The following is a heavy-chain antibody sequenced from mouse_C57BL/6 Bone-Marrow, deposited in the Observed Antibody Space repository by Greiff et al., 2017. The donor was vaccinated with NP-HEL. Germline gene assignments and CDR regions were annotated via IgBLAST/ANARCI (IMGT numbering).Heavy chain of an antibody. CDR2: IDPSDSET. V-gene: IGHV1-52*01. J-gene: IGHJ3*01. D-gene: IGHD2-4*01. CDR1: GYTFTSYW. Sequence: VQLQQPGAELVRPGSSVKLSCKASGYTFTSYWMHWVKQRPIQGLEWIGNIDPSDSETHYNQKFKDKATLTVDKSSSTAYMQLSSLTSEDSAVYYCARGGDYDYDRFAYWGQGTLVTVSA. CDR3: ARGGDYDYDRFAY.